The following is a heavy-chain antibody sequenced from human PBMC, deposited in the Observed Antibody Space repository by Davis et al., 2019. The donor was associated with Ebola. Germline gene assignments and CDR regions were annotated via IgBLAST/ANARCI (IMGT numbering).Heavy chain of an antibody. D-gene: IGHD2-2*02. CDR2: IYYSGRT. J-gene: IGHJ6*02. CDR1: GGSISSGGYY. V-gene: IGHV4-31*03. Sequence: PSETLSLTCTVSGGSISSGGYYWTWIRQHPGKGLEWIGYIYYSGRTYYNPSLKSRVTISVDTSKNQFSLKLSSVTAADTAVYYCARPAYCSSTSCYNDGMDVWGQGTTVTVSS. CDR3: ARPAYCSSTSCYNDGMDV.